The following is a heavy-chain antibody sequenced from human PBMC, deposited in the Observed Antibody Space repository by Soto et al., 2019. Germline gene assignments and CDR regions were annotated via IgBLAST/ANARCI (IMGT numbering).Heavy chain of an antibody. Sequence: PGGSLRLSCAASGFTFSNAWMNWVRQAPGKGLEWVGRIKSKTDGGTTDYAAPVKGRFTISRDDSKNTLYLQMNSLKTEDTAVYYCTTVASMVPAANIRDFGMDVWGQGTTVTVSS. CDR3: TTVASMVPAANIRDFGMDV. J-gene: IGHJ6*02. CDR1: GFTFSNAW. CDR2: IKSKTDGGTT. V-gene: IGHV3-15*07. D-gene: IGHD2-2*01.